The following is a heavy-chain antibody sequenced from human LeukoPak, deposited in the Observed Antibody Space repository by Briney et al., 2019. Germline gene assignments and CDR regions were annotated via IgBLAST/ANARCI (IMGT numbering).Heavy chain of an antibody. J-gene: IGHJ4*02. CDR1: GFTFGDYA. Sequence: PGGSLRLSCITSGFTFGDYAMSWVRQAPGKGLEWVGFIRSKAYGGTTEYAASVKGRSTISRDASKSIAYLEMSSLKTEDTAVYYCTRKPYSGSYSKFDYWGQGTLVTVSS. CDR2: IRSKAYGGTT. D-gene: IGHD1-26*01. V-gene: IGHV3-49*04. CDR3: TRKPYSGSYSKFDY.